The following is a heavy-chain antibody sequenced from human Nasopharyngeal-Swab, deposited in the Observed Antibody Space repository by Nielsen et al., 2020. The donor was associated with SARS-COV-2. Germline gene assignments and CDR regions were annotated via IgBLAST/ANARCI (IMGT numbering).Heavy chain of an antibody. D-gene: IGHD3-3*01. CDR1: GFTFGSFG. Sequence: GESLKISCAGSGFTFGSFGMTWVRQATGKGLEWVSYISPSSGYIYYAESLKGRFTISRDNGKNSVYLQMNSLRADDTAVYFCARQDRFYYYLDVWGKGTTVTVSS. V-gene: IGHV3-21*01. J-gene: IGHJ6*03. CDR3: ARQDRFYYYLDV. CDR2: ISPSSGYI.